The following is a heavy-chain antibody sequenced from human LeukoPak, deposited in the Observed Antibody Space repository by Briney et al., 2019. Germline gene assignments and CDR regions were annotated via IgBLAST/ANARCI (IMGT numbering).Heavy chain of an antibody. CDR1: GGTFSNYV. CDR3: ARIPYCSSTSCPLNYYYYYYMDV. D-gene: IGHD2-2*01. J-gene: IGHJ6*03. V-gene: IGHV1-18*01. Sequence: ASVKVSCKASGGTFSNYVISWVRQAPGQGLEWMGWISAYNGNTNYAQKLQGRVTMTTDTSTSTAYMELRSLRSDDTAVYYCARIPYCSSTSCPLNYYYYYYMDVWGKGTTVTVSS. CDR2: ISAYNGNT.